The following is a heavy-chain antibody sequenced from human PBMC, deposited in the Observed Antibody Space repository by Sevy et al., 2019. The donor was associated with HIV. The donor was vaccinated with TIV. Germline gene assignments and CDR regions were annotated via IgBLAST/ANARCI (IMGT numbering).Heavy chain of an antibody. V-gene: IGHV4-34*01. Sequence: SETLSLTCAVYGGSFSGYYWSWIRQPPGKGLEWIGEINHSGSTNYNPSLKSRVTISVDTSKNQFSLKLSFVTAAETAVYYCARFKPYYDFWSSRKYYYYGMDVWGQGTTVTVSS. D-gene: IGHD3-3*01. J-gene: IGHJ6*02. CDR3: ARFKPYYDFWSSRKYYYYGMDV. CDR1: GGSFSGYY. CDR2: INHSGST.